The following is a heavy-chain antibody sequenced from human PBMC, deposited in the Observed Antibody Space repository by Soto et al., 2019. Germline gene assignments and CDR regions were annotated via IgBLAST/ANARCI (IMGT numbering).Heavy chain of an antibody. CDR1: GFTFSSYG. Sequence: QVQLVESGGGVVQPGRSLRLSCAASGFTFSSYGMHWVRQAPGKGLEWVAVISYDGSNKYYADSVKGRFTISRDNSKNTLYLQMNSLRAEDTAVYYCAKDLTYYDILTGSGAFDYWGQGTLVTVSS. J-gene: IGHJ4*02. CDR3: AKDLTYYDILTGSGAFDY. V-gene: IGHV3-30*18. D-gene: IGHD3-9*01. CDR2: ISYDGSNK.